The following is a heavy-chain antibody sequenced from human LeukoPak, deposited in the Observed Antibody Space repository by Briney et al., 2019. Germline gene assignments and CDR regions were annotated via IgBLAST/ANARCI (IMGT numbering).Heavy chain of an antibody. V-gene: IGHV3-7*01. CDR2: IKYDGREI. CDR1: DFSFSDSW. CDR3: ARDPYKNKDYTNYGAFDI. J-gene: IGHJ3*02. D-gene: IGHD1/OR15-1a*01. Sequence: GGSLRLSCIASDFSFSDSWMTWVRKAPGKGLEWVASIKYDGREIQYVDSVKGRFTISRDNAKKSLYLEMASLRVEDTAVFYCARDPYKNKDYTNYGAFDIWGQGTMVTVSS.